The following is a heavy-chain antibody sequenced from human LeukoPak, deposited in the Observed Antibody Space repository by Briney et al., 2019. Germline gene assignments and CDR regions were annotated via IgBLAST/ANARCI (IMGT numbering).Heavy chain of an antibody. CDR2: FFYSGST. V-gene: IGHV4-39*01. CDR3: ARGGYDFWSGSDQYYFDY. Sequence: SETLSLTCTVSGGSISSSSYYWGWIRQPPGKGLEWIVSFFYSGSTYYNPSLKSQVTISVDTSKNQFSLKLSSVTAADMAVYYCARGGYDFWSGSDQYYFDYWGQGTLVTVSS. J-gene: IGHJ4*02. D-gene: IGHD3-3*01. CDR1: GGSISSSSYY.